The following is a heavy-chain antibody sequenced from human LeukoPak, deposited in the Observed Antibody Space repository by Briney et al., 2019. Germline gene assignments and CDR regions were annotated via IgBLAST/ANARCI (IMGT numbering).Heavy chain of an antibody. J-gene: IGHJ5*02. D-gene: IGHD2-15*01. CDR1: GDSISSLY. Sequence: SETLSLTCTVSGDSISSLYWSWIRQPPGKGLEWIGYVFYTGDTNSNPSLKSRVTVSLDTSKRQVSLRLTSVTAADTAVYYCARHPFATPFDRWGRGTLVTVSS. CDR3: ARHPFATPFDR. V-gene: IGHV4-59*08. CDR2: VFYTGDT.